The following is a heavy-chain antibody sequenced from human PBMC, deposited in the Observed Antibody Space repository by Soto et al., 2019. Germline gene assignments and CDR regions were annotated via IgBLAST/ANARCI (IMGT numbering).Heavy chain of an antibody. D-gene: IGHD2-15*01. CDR3: ARSLGYCSGGSCYYLGPSAFDI. J-gene: IGHJ3*02. CDR2: ISSSRSYI. Sequence: EVQLVESGGGLVKPGGSLRLSCAASGFTFSSYSMNWVRQAPGKGLEWVSSISSSRSYIYYADSVKGRFTISRDNAKNSLYLQMNSLRAEDTAVYYCARSLGYCSGGSCYYLGPSAFDIWGQGTMVTVSS. V-gene: IGHV3-21*01. CDR1: GFTFSSYS.